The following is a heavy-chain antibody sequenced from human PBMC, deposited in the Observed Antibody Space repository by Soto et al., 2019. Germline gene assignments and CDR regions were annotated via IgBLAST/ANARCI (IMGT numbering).Heavy chain of an antibody. CDR3: AARQYYYYGLDV. CDR2: LYHNGNA. V-gene: IGHV4-30-2*01. Sequence: TLSLTCTVSDSAITTPGYSWSWIRQPPGKAPEGIGYLYHNGNAYPKPSLKRRLTISLDGSKNQFSLKITSITAADTGLYYCAARQYYYYGLDVWGQGTTVTVSS. D-gene: IGHD3-16*01. J-gene: IGHJ6*02. CDR1: DSAITTPGYS.